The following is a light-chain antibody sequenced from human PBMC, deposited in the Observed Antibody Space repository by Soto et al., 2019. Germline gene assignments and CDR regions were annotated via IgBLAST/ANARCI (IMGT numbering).Light chain of an antibody. CDR3: QQYNSYQWT. CDR1: QSIRTY. V-gene: IGKV1-39*01. J-gene: IGKJ1*01. CDR2: AAS. Sequence: DIQMTQSPSSLSASVGDRVTITCRASQSIRTYLNWYQQKPGKAPKLLISAASSLQGGVPSRFSGSGSGTDFTLTISSLQPDDFATYYCQQYNSYQWTFGQGTKVDIK.